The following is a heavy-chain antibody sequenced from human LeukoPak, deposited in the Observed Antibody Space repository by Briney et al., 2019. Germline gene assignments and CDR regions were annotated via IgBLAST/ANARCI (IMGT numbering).Heavy chain of an antibody. CDR1: GGSISSSSYY. CDR2: IYYSGST. Sequence: PSETLSLTCTVSGGSISSSSYYWGWIRQPPGKGLEWIGNIYYSGSTYYNPSLKSRVTILVDTSKNQFSLKLTSVTAADTAVYYCARRGIAAAANWFDPWGQGTLVTVSS. J-gene: IGHJ5*02. V-gene: IGHV4-39*01. CDR3: ARRGIAAAANWFDP. D-gene: IGHD6-13*01.